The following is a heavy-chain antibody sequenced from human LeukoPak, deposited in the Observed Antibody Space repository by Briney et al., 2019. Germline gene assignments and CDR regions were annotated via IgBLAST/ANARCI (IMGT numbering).Heavy chain of an antibody. CDR2: IYYTGKT. Sequence: SETLSLTCTVSGGSISSYYWSWIRQPPGKGLEWIGYIYYTGKTNYNPSLKSRVTISIDTSKNQFSLKLSSVTAADTAVYYCARHVISTMIVVVNDAFDIWGQGTMVTVSS. CDR1: GGSISSYY. J-gene: IGHJ3*02. V-gene: IGHV4-59*08. D-gene: IGHD3-22*01. CDR3: ARHVISTMIVVVNDAFDI.